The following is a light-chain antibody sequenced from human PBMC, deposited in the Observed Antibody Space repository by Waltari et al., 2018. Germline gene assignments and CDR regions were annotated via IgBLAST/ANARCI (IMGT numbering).Light chain of an antibody. CDR3: HQYHTYLWT. J-gene: IGKJ1*01. CDR2: GAF. V-gene: IGKV1-5*01. Sequence: DIQMTQSPSTLSAFVGDRVTITCRASQSISKFLACYQLKPGKAPKLLIYGAFTLDGGVPSRFSGSGSGAEFTLTISSLQPDDVATYHCHQYHTYLWTFGQGTKVEIK. CDR1: QSISKF.